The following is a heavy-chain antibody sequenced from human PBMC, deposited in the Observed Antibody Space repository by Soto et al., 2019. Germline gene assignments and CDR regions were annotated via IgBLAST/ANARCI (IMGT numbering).Heavy chain of an antibody. J-gene: IGHJ1*01. V-gene: IGHV3-30*18. CDR2: ISSDGNKK. CDR3: VKDQRGSNYGHFQY. Sequence: QVQLVESGGGVVQPGRSLRLSCAASGFTFSNYGMHWVRQAPGKGLEWVTLISSDGNKKYYGDSVKGRFTISRDNSQSTLSLHMDSLRPEDTAVYYCVKDQRGSNYGHFQYWGQGALVTVSS. D-gene: IGHD4-4*01. CDR1: GFTFSNYG.